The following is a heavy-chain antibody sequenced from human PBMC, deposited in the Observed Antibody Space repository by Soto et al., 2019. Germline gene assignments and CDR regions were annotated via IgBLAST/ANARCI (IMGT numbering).Heavy chain of an antibody. V-gene: IGHV4-31*03. J-gene: IGHJ4*02. CDR3: SRAILF. Sequence: QVQLQESGPGLVKPSQTLSLTCTVSGGSINSGGYCWIWIRQHPGKGLDWIGCISYGGSTSYNPSLTSRVTTSVDTSNNQFALKLTSVTAAYTAVYYCSRAILFWGQGALITVSS. CDR1: GGSINSGGYC. D-gene: IGHD2-15*01. CDR2: ISYGGST.